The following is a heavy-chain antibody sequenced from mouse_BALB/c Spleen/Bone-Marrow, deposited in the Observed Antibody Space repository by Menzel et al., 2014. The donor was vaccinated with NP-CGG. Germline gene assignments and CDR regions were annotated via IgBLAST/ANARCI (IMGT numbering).Heavy chain of an antibody. CDR1: GYTFTSYV. D-gene: IGHD1-1*01. Sequence: QLQQSGPELVKSGASVMMSCKASGYTFTSYVMHWVKQKPGQGLEWIGYINPYNDGTKYNEKFKGKATLTPDKSSSTAYMELSSLTSEDSAVYYCARSYGGGDYWGQGTTLTVSS. V-gene: IGHV1-14*01. J-gene: IGHJ2*01. CDR3: ARSYGGGDY. CDR2: INPYNDGT.